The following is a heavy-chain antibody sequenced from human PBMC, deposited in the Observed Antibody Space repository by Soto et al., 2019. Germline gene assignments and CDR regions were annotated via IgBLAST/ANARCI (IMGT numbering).Heavy chain of an antibody. CDR3: AHRPRGFSYYFDY. V-gene: IGHV2-5*02. J-gene: IGHJ4*02. CDR2: IYWDDDE. CDR1: GFSLTTRGVG. Sequence: QITLKESGPTLVKPTQTLTLTCTFSGFSLTTRGVGVGWIRQPPGKALEWLALIYWDDDEGYSPFLTSRLTITTDTSKNQVALTMTNMDPMDTATYYCAHRPRGFSYYFDYWGQGTLVTVSS. D-gene: IGHD3-10*01.